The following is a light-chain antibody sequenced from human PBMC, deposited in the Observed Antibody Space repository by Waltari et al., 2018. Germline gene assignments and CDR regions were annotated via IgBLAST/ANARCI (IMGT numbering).Light chain of an antibody. CDR2: KAN. J-gene: IGLJ3*02. CDR1: SGSVSRNSY. CDR3: LLYMGSGIWV. V-gene: IGLV8-61*01. Sequence: QTVVTQEPSLSVSPGRTVTLTCALRSGSVSRNSYASGYQQSPGQTPRTLVYKANIRSSGVPDRFSGSMLGNKAALSITGAQADDESDYYCLLYMGSGIWVFGGGTKLTVL.